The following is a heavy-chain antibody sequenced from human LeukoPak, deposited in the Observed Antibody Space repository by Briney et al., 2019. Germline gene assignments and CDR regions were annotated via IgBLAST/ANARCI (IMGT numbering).Heavy chain of an antibody. J-gene: IGHJ2*01. CDR2: ITSTSSYV. D-gene: IGHD7-27*01. V-gene: IGHV3-21*01. Sequence: GGSLRLSCEASGFTFSTYNMNWVRQAPGKRLEWVSSITSTSSYVFYADSVKGRFTISRDNAKNSLYLQINSLRAEDTAVYYCARGWNWGWYFDLWGRGTLVTVSS. CDR1: GFTFSTYN. CDR3: ARGWNWGWYFDL.